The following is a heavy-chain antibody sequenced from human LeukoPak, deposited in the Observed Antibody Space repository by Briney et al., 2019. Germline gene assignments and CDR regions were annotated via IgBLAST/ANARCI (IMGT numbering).Heavy chain of an antibody. V-gene: IGHV4-30-4*01. CDR1: GGSISSGDYY. J-gene: IGHJ3*02. D-gene: IGHD4-17*01. Sequence: SETLSLTCTVSGGSISSGDYYWSWIRQPPGKGLEWIGYIYYSGSTYYNPSLKSRVTISVDTSKNQFSLKLSSVTAADTAVYYCARVDYGDYSAAFDIWGQGTMVTVSS. CDR2: IYYSGST. CDR3: ARVDYGDYSAAFDI.